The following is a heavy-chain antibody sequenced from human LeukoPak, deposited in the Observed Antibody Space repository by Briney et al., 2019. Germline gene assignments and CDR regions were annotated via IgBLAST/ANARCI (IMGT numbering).Heavy chain of an antibody. Sequence: SETLSLTCTVTGGSISGYYWSWIRQPPGKGLEWIGYIYYSGSTNYNPSLKSRVTISVDTSKNQFSLKLSSVTAADTAVYYCARDRRTYYYGSGSYREPFDYWGQGTLVTVSS. V-gene: IGHV4-59*01. D-gene: IGHD3-10*01. CDR1: GGSISGYY. J-gene: IGHJ4*02. CDR3: ARDRRTYYYGSGSYREPFDY. CDR2: IYYSGST.